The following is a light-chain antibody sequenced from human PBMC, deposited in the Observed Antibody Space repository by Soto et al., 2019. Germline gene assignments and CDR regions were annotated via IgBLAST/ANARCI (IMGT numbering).Light chain of an antibody. J-gene: IGKJ5*01. V-gene: IGKV1-39*01. CDR1: QSISSY. Sequence: DIQMTQSPSSLSASVGDRVTITCRASQSISSYLNWYQQTPGKAPKLLIYAASSLQGGVPSRFSGSGSGTDFTLTISSLQPEDFATYYCQQSYSTPITFGQGTRLEIK. CDR2: AAS. CDR3: QQSYSTPIT.